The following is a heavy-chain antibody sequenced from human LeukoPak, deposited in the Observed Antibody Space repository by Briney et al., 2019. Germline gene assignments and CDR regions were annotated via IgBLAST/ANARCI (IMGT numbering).Heavy chain of an antibody. Sequence: GGSLRLSCAASGFTFSNYAMTWVRQAPGKGLEYVSAISSNGGSTYYADSVKGRFTISRDNSKNTLYLQMSSLRAEDTAVYYCVKKAVAGHFDCWGQGTLVTVSS. CDR1: GFTFSNYA. V-gene: IGHV3-64D*09. J-gene: IGHJ4*02. CDR2: ISSNGGST. D-gene: IGHD6-19*01. CDR3: VKKAVAGHFDC.